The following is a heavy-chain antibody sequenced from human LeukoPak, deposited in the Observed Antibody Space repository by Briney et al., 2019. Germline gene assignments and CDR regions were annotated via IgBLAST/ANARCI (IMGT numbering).Heavy chain of an antibody. D-gene: IGHD5-18*01. CDR3: ARDGTGYSYEYNWFDP. CDR2: IYYSGST. Sequence: SETLSLTCTVSGGSISSGGYYWSWIRQPPGKGLEWIGYIYYSGSTYYNPSLKSRVTISVDTSKNQFSLKLSSVTAADTAVYYCARDGTGYSYEYNWFDPWGQGTLVTVSS. J-gene: IGHJ5*02. CDR1: GGSISSGGYY. V-gene: IGHV4-30-4*08.